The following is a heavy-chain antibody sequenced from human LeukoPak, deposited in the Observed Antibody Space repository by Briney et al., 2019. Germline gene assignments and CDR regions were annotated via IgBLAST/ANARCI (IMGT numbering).Heavy chain of an antibody. CDR1: GGSISSYY. V-gene: IGHV4-59*01. CDR2: IYHSGST. Sequence: SETLSLTCTVSGGSISSYYWSWIRQPPGKGLEWIGYIYHSGSTNYNPSLKSRVTISVDTSKNQFSLKLTSVTAAATAVYYCAKDDGSRSYSIYWGQGTLVTVSS. J-gene: IGHJ4*02. CDR3: AKDDGSRSYSIY. D-gene: IGHD1-26*01.